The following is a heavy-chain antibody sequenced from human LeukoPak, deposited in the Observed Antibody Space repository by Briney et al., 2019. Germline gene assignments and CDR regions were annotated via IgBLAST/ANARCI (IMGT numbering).Heavy chain of an antibody. J-gene: IGHJ4*02. V-gene: IGHV3-74*01. CDR3: ARGGGNWKGLIDY. CDR2: INSDGSST. D-gene: IGHD1-20*01. Sequence: GGSLRLSCAASGFTFSSYWMHWVRQAPGKGLVWVSRINSDGSSTSYADSVKGRFTISRDNAKNTLYLQMNSLRAEDTAVYYCARGGGNWKGLIDYWGQGTLVTVSS. CDR1: GFTFSSYW.